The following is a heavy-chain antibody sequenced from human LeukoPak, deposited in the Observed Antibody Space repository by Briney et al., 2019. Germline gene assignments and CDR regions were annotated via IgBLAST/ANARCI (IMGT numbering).Heavy chain of an antibody. CDR2: VYTSGNT. CDR1: GGSMSSYY. Sequence: SETLSLTCTVSGGSMSSYYWSWIRQPAGKGLEWIGRVYTSGNTNYNPSLKSRVTMSVDTSKNQFSLSLSSVTAANTAVYYCARHISGGATLDWGQGTLVIVSS. V-gene: IGHV4-4*07. D-gene: IGHD2-15*01. J-gene: IGHJ4*02. CDR3: ARHISGGATLD.